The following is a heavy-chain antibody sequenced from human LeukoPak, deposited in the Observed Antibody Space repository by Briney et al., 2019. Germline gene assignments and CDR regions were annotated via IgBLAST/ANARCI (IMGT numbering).Heavy chain of an antibody. V-gene: IGHV1-69*04. J-gene: IGHJ3*02. CDR3: ASLSYYYYSSGLGAFDI. CDR2: IFPILGIA. CDR1: GGTFSSYA. Sequence: SVKVSCKASGGTFSSYAIRWVRQAPGQGVEWVGRIFPILGIANYAQKLQGRVTITADKSTSTAYMELSSLGSEDTVVYYCASLSYYYYSSGLGAFDIWGQGTMVTVSS. D-gene: IGHD3-22*01.